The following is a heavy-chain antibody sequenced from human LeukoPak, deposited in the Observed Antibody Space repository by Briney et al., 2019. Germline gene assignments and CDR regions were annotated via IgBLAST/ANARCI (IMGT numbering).Heavy chain of an antibody. CDR3: AKFPYYDILTGYYDY. Sequence: PGGSLRLSCAASKFTFSNFAMSWVRQAPGKGLEWVSAISDSGDDTYYTDSVKGRFTTSRDNSKNTLYLQMNSLRAEDTAVYYCAKFPYYDILTGYYDYWGQGPLVTVSS. J-gene: IGHJ4*02. CDR1: KFTFSNFA. V-gene: IGHV3-23*01. D-gene: IGHD3-9*01. CDR2: ISDSGDDT.